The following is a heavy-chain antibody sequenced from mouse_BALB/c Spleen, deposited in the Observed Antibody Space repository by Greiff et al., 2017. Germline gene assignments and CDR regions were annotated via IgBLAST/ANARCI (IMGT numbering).Heavy chain of an antibody. V-gene: IGHV5-6-5*01. CDR1: GFTFSSYA. CDR2: ISSGGST. Sequence: DVMLVESGGGLVKPGGSLKLSCAASGFTFSSYAMSWVRQTPEKRLEWVASISSGGSTYYPDSVKGRFTISRDNARNILYLQMSSLRSEDTAMYYCARRGFYYDYDGGYFDYWGQGTTLTVSS. J-gene: IGHJ2*01. CDR3: ARRGFYYDYDGGYFDY. D-gene: IGHD2-4*01.